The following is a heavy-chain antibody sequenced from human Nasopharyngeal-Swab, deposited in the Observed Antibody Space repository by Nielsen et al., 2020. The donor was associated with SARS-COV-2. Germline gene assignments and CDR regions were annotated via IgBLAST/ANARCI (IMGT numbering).Heavy chain of an antibody. CDR2: ISSSGSTI. J-gene: IGHJ4*02. V-gene: IGHV3-11*01. CDR1: GFTFSDYY. CDR3: ARDYSGDDWAPGY. D-gene: IGHD5-12*01. Sequence: GESLKISCAASGFTFSDYYMSWIRQAPGKGLEWVSYISSSGSTIYYADSVKGRFTISRENAKNSLYLQMNSLRAEDTAVYYCARDYSGDDWAPGYWGQGTLVTVSS.